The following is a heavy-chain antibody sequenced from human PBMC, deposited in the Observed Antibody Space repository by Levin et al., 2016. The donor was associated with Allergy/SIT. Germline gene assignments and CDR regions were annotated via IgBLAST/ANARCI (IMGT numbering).Heavy chain of an antibody. V-gene: IGHV1-2*04. CDR3: ARDVGYCSSTSCSSRYYYYGMDV. D-gene: IGHD2-2*01. CDR2: INPNSGGT. Sequence: WVRQAPGQGLEWMGWINPNSGGTNYAQKFQGWVTMTRDTSISTAYMELSRLRSDDTAVYYCARDVGYCSSTSCSSRYYYYGMDVWGQGTTVTVSS. J-gene: IGHJ6*02.